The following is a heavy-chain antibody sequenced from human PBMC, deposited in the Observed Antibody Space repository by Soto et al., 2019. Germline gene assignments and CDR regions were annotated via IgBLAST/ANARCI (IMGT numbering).Heavy chain of an antibody. D-gene: IGHD3-22*01. J-gene: IGHJ6*02. Sequence: NPGGSLRLSCVASGFTFSNAWMSWVRQAPGKGLEWVGRSKSKTDGGTTDYAAPVKGRFTISRDDSKNTLYLQMKSLKTEDTAVYYCNTGGGDSSGYYRSYYYGMDVWGQVTTVTVSS. CDR1: GFTFSNAW. CDR3: NTGGGDSSGYYRSYYYGMDV. V-gene: IGHV3-15*01. CDR2: SKSKTDGGTT.